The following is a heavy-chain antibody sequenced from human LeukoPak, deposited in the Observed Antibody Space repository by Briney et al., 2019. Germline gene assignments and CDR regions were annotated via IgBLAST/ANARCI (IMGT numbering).Heavy chain of an antibody. CDR1: GNTISIYN. CDR2: INPSGGT. J-gene: IGHJ4*02. Sequence: ASVKVSCKASGNTISIYNMHWVRQAPGQGLEWMGIINPSGGTSYAQKLQGRITMTRDTSTSTVYMELSSLRSEDTAVYYCAQDIPIEQVPGLGPGYWGQGTLVTVSS. V-gene: IGHV1-46*01. CDR3: AQDIPIEQVPGLGPGY. D-gene: IGHD1/OR15-1a*01.